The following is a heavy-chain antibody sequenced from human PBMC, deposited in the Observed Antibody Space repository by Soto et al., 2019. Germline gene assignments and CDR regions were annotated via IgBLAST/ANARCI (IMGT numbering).Heavy chain of an antibody. CDR2: FDPEDGET. Sequence: ASVKVSCKVSGYTLTELSMHWVRQAPGKGLEWMGGFDPEDGETIYAQKFQGRVTMTEDTSTDTAYMELSSLRSEDTAVYYCATAGPNYYYYYMDVWGKGTTVTVSS. CDR1: GYTLTELS. J-gene: IGHJ6*03. V-gene: IGHV1-24*01. CDR3: ATAGPNYYYYYMDV.